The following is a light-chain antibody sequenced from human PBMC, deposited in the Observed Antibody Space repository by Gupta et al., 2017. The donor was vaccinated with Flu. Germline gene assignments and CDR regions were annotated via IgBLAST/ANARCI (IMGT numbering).Light chain of an antibody. CDR1: NIGSKS. Sequence: SFVLTQPPSMSVAPGQTARIPCGGTNIGSKSVHWYQQKPGQAPVLVVFDDSDRPAGIPERFSGSNSGNTANLSISRVEAGDEAAYYCQLWDGSSDHPGVFGGGTKLSVL. J-gene: IGLJ3*02. V-gene: IGLV3-21*02. CDR3: QLWDGSSDHPGV. CDR2: DDS.